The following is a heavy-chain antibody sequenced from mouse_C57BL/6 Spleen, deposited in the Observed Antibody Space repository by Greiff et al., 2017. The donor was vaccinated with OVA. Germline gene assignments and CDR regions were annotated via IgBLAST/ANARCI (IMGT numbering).Heavy chain of an antibody. D-gene: IGHD2-4*01. CDR2: IDPEDGET. CDR1: GFNIKDYY. CDR3: ARRLAYDYDVYAMDY. V-gene: IGHV14-2*01. J-gene: IGHJ4*01. Sequence: EVQGVESGAELVKPGASVKLSCTASGFNIKDYYMHWVKQRTEQGLEWIGRIDPEDGETKYAPKFQGKATITADTSSNTAYLQLSSLTSEDTAVYYCARRLAYDYDVYAMDYWGQGTSVTVSS.